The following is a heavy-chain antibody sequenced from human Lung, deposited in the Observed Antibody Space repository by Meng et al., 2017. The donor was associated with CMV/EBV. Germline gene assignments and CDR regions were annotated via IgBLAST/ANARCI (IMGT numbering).Heavy chain of an antibody. CDR2: IYHSGST. J-gene: IGHJ3*02. Sequence: SETLSLTCTVSGYSISSGYYWGWIRQPPGKGLEWIGSIYHSGSTYYNPSLKSRVTISVDTSKNQFSLKLTSVTAADTAVYYCARDGRYCTNGVCSYDAFDIWGQGTTVTVSS. CDR1: GYSISSGYY. V-gene: IGHV4-38-2*02. CDR3: ARDGRYCTNGVCSYDAFDI. D-gene: IGHD2-8*01.